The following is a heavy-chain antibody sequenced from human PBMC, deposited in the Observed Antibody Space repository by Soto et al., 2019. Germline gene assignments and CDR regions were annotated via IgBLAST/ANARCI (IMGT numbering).Heavy chain of an antibody. J-gene: IGHJ6*02. Sequence: PGESLKISCKVSGYSFSSYWIGWVRQVPGKGLEWMGIIYPGDADTRYSSSFQGQVTISADNSISTAYLQWSSLEASDTATYYCARHRDEAMFNTYQYQHHGMDVWGQGTTVTVSS. CDR3: ARHRDEAMFNTYQYQHHGMDV. D-gene: IGHD2-2*01. CDR1: GYSFSSYW. CDR2: IYPGDADT. V-gene: IGHV5-51*01.